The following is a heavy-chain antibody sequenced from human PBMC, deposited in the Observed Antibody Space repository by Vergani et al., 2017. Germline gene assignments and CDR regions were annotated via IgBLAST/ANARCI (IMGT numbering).Heavy chain of an antibody. CDR1: GFTLSNYD. J-gene: IGHJ4*02. V-gene: IGHV3-30*02. CDR2: IQFDGSNQ. CDR3: AKDFIGWGIDY. Sequence: QVQLVESGGGVVQRGGSLRLSCATSGFTLSNYDMQWIRQGPGKGLEFVAFIQFDGSNQYYADSVKGRFTLSRDCSKNTLYLQMNSLRTDDTATYYCAKDFIGWGIDYWGQGTQVIVSS. D-gene: IGHD3-10*01.